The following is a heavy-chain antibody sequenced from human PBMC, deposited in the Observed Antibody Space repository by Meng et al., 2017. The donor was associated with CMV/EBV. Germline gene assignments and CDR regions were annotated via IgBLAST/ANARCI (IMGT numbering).Heavy chain of an antibody. CDR1: GFTFSRDS. D-gene: IGHD6-13*01. V-gene: IGHV3-21*01. CDR3: ASYSSSWEGY. Sequence: VQLVESGVDLVKPGGSRRLICAASGFTFSRDSMNWVRQAPGKGLEWVSSISSSSSYIYYADSVKGRFTISRDNAKNSLYLQMNSLRAEDTAVYYCASYSSSWEGYWGQGTLVTVSS. CDR2: ISSSSSYI. J-gene: IGHJ4*02.